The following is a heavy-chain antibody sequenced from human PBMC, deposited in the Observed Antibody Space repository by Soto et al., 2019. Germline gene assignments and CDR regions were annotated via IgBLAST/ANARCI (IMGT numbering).Heavy chain of an antibody. CDR2: IVPKFGTT. V-gene: IGHV1-69*01. D-gene: IGHD6-19*01. Sequence: QVQLVQSGAEVKKTGSWVKLSCKTSGGTISTHVIGWVRQAPGQGLEWMGGIVPKFGTTNYAHKFKGRVKITADESTSTAYMEVSSLTSEDTAVYYCVRGGSDNSGWYIWFVPWGQGTLVTVSS. CDR1: GGTISTHV. CDR3: VRGGSDNSGWYIWFVP. J-gene: IGHJ5*02.